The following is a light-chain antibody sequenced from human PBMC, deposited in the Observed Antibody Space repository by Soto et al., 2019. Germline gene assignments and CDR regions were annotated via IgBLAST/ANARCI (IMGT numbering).Light chain of an antibody. CDR2: DAS. V-gene: IGKV1-5*01. Sequence: DIQMTQSPSTLSASVGDRVTITCRASRSISSWLAWYQQKPGKAPKLLIYDASSLESGVPSRFSGSGSGTEFTLTISSLQPDDFATYYCQQYNSYSGTFGQGTKVDI. J-gene: IGKJ1*01. CDR1: RSISSW. CDR3: QQYNSYSGT.